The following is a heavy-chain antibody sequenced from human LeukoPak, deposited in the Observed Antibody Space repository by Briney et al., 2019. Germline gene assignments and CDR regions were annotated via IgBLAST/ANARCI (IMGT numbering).Heavy chain of an antibody. CDR3: VRRDAGWNYFDY. J-gene: IGHJ4*02. CDR2: VCYTGKS. CDR1: GGSINSHY. Sequence: PSETLSLTCAISGGSINSHYWGWIRQPPGKALQWIGNVCYTGKSSYNPSLRSRVTISLDTSKNHLSLNLTSVLAADTAIYYCVRRDAGWNYFDYWGQGILVTVSS. D-gene: IGHD6-19*01. V-gene: IGHV4-59*08.